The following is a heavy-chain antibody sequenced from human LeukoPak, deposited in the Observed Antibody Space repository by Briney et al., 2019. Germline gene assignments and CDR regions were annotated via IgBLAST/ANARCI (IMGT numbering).Heavy chain of an antibody. CDR3: AKVGYGSSWQVDY. D-gene: IGHD6-13*01. CDR2: ISYDGSSK. CDR1: GFYVSTNY. V-gene: IGHV3-30*18. Sequence: GGSLRLSCAASGFYVSTNYMRWIRQAPGKGLEWVAVISYDGSSKYYADSVKGRFTISRDNSKNTLYLQMNSLRAEDTAVYYCAKVGYGSSWQVDYWGQGTLVTVSS. J-gene: IGHJ4*02.